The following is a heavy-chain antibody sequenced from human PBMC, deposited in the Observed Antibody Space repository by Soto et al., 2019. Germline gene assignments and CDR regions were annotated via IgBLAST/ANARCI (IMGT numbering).Heavy chain of an antibody. V-gene: IGHV1-18*01. D-gene: IGHD6-13*01. CDR2: ISAYNGNT. J-gene: IGHJ6*02. Sequence: QVQLVQSGAEVKKPGASVKVSCKASGYTFTSYGISWVRQAPGQGLEWMGWISAYNGNTNYAQKLQGRVTMTTDTSTSTAYMELRSLRSDDTAVYYCARDEGYSSSWYYFSYYYGMDVWGQGTTVTVSS. CDR1: GYTFTSYG. CDR3: ARDEGYSSSWYYFSYYYGMDV.